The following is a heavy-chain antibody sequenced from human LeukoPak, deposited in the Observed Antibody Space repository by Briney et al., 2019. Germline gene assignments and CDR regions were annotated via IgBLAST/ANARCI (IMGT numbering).Heavy chain of an antibody. CDR1: GFTFSNAW. CDR3: ARTNSGDFWSGSYYFDY. J-gene: IGHJ4*02. CDR2: IKSKTDGGTT. D-gene: IGHD3-3*01. Sequence: GGSLRLSCAASGFTFSNAWMSWVRQAPGKGLEWVGRIKSKTDGGTTDYAAPVKGRFTISRDDSKNTLYLQMNSLKTEDTAVYYCARTNSGDFWSGSYYFDYWGQGTLVTVSS. V-gene: IGHV3-15*01.